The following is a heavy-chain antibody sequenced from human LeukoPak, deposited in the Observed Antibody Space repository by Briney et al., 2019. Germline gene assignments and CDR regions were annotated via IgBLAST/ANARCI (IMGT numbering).Heavy chain of an antibody. V-gene: IGHV3-30*02. CDR1: GYSFSNYD. Sequence: GGSLRLSCAASGYSFSNYDMHWVRQAPGKGLEWVAVIRYDGNNKYSADSVKGRFTISRDNSKNTLFLQMNTLRAEDTAVYYCAKGGSLGFDYWGQGTLVTVSS. CDR3: AKGGSLGFDY. CDR2: IRYDGNNK. J-gene: IGHJ4*02. D-gene: IGHD7-27*01.